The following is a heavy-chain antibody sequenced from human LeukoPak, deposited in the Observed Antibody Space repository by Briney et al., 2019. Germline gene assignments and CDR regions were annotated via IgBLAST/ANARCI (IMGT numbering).Heavy chain of an antibody. V-gene: IGHV3-48*01. Sequence: GGSLRLSCAASGFTFSSYSMNWVHQAPGKGLEWVSYISSSSSTIYYADSVKGRFTISRDNAKNSLYLQMNSLRAEDTAVYYCARNYLPSSSWYYYGMDVWGQGTTVTVSS. CDR3: ARNYLPSSSWYYYGMDV. D-gene: IGHD6-13*01. J-gene: IGHJ6*02. CDR1: GFTFSSYS. CDR2: ISSSSSTI.